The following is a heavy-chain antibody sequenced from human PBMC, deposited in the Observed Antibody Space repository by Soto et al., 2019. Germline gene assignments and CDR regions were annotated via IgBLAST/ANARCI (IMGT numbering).Heavy chain of an antibody. CDR3: ARIRSSSWSDYFDY. J-gene: IGHJ4*02. CDR2: IFSNDEK. Sequence: SGPTLVNPTETLTLTCTVSGFSLSNARMGVSWIRQPPGKALEWLAHIFSNDEKSYSTSLKSRLTISKDTSKSQVVLTMTNMDPVDIATYYCARIRSSSWSDYFDYWGQGTLVTVSS. V-gene: IGHV2-26*01. CDR1: GFSLSNARMG. D-gene: IGHD6-13*01.